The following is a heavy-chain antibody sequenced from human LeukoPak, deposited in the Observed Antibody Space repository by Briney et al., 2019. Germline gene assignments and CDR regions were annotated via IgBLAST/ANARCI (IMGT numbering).Heavy chain of an antibody. J-gene: IGHJ3*01. V-gene: IGHV4-34*01. CDR1: GASLNDYW. Sequence: SEPLSLPRAIYGASLNDYWGTWVRQPPGAGVAWVGEVTDGGYTNYQSSLKSRVSISVDISKNQFSLRLPSVTAADTAMYFCARITARGGSDDAFDVWGQGTMIIVSS. CDR3: ARITARGGSDDAFDV. D-gene: IGHD2-15*01. CDR2: VTDGGYT.